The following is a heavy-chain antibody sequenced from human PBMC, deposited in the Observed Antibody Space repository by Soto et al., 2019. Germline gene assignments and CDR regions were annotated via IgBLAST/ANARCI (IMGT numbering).Heavy chain of an antibody. CDR2: MNPNSGNT. J-gene: IGHJ5*02. Sequence: ASVKVSCKSSGYTFTSYDINCVRQATGQGLEWMGWMNPNSGNTGYAQKLQGRVTMTTDTSTSTAYMELRSLRSDDTAVYYCARVVVSGVGWFDPWGQGTLVTVSS. V-gene: IGHV1-8*01. CDR1: GYTFTSYD. CDR3: ARVVVSGVGWFDP. D-gene: IGHD3-22*01.